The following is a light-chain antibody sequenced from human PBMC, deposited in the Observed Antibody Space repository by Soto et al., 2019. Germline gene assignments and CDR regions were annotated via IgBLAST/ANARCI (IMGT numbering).Light chain of an antibody. CDR1: QYINTR. J-gene: IGKJ5*01. Sequence: IVLTQSPAALSSYPGDRVTLSCRASQYINTRLAWYQHRPGQAPRLLIYQTSIRAAGIPARFSASGSGTDFTLTISDVQPEDFAVYYCQQRNVWPPITFGQGTRLE. CDR2: QTS. CDR3: QQRNVWPPIT. V-gene: IGKV3-11*01.